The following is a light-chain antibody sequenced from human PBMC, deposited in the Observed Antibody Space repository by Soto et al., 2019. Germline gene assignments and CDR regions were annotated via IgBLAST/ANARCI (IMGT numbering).Light chain of an antibody. CDR3: QQRSYPIT. V-gene: IGKV3D-20*02. CDR2: GAS. Sequence: EIVMTQSPATLSVSPGERATLSCRASQSVSSSYLAWYQQKPGQAPRLLIYGASSRATGIPDRFSGSGSESDFTLTISSLEPEDFAVYYCQQRSYPITFGQGTRLEI. CDR1: QSVSSSY. J-gene: IGKJ5*01.